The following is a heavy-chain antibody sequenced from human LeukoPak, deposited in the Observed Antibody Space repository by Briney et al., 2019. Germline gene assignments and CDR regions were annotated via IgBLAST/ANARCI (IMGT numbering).Heavy chain of an antibody. CDR3: ARGQVVGDYHDMDV. D-gene: IGHD3-3*01. J-gene: IGHJ6*03. CDR1: GFTFSSYW. V-gene: IGHV3-74*01. CDR2: INSDGSST. Sequence: GGSLRLSCAASGFTFSSYWMHWVRQGPGKGLVWVSRINSDGSSTNYADSVKGRFTISRDNAKNTLYLQMKSLRAEDTAVYYCARGQVVGDYHDMDVWGKGTTVTVSS.